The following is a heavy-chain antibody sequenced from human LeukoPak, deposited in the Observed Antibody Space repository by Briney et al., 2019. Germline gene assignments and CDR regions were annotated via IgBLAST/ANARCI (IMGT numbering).Heavy chain of an antibody. D-gene: IGHD5-12*01. CDR1: GYTFTIYA. CDR2: INAGNGNT. CDR3: ARDGAGYSGYDYLFDY. Sequence: ASVKVSCKASGYTFTIYAMHWVRQAPGQRLEWMGWINAGNGNTKYSQKFQGRVTITRDTSASTAYMELSSLRSEDTAVYYCARDGAGYSGYDYLFDYWGQGTLVTVSS. V-gene: IGHV1-3*01. J-gene: IGHJ4*02.